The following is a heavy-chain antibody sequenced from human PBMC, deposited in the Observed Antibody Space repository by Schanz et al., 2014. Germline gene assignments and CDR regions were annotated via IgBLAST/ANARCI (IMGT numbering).Heavy chain of an antibody. CDR3: AKKVPAYNPFDS. J-gene: IGHJ4*02. Sequence: EVQLLESGGGLIQLGGSLRLSCAASGFIFGSSAMAWVPQAPGKGLEWVSGITGASDHIDYAESVKGRFTISRDNSKNTLYLQMDSLRAEDTAVYFCAKKVPAYNPFDSWGQGTLVTVSS. CDR1: GFIFGSSA. D-gene: IGHD1-1*01. CDR2: ITGASDHI. V-gene: IGHV3-23*01.